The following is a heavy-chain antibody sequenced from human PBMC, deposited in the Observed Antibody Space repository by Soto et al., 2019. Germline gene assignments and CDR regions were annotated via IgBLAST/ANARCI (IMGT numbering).Heavy chain of an antibody. Sequence: EVQLVESGGGLLQPGGSLRLSCAASGFTFSMYWMNWVRQVPGKGPEWVSRINDDGSSTNYADSVKGRFTISRDNAKNTLYLQRNALRAEDTAVYYCARGPRSTSTGTGAFWGQGTLVTVSS. CDR2: INDDGSST. CDR3: ARGPRSTSTGTGAF. V-gene: IGHV3-74*01. CDR1: GFTFSMYW. J-gene: IGHJ4*02. D-gene: IGHD1-1*01.